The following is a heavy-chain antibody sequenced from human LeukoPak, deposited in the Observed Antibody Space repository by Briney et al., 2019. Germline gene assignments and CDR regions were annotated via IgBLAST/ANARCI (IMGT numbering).Heavy chain of an antibody. V-gene: IGHV4-34*01. CDR1: GGSFSGYY. J-gene: IGHJ5*02. D-gene: IGHD2-15*01. CDR3: ARESQYSYGLNWFDP. Sequence: SETLSLTCAVYGGSFSGYYWSWIRQPPGKGLEWIGSIYHSGSTYYNPSLKSRVTISVDTSKNQFSLKLSSVTAADTAIYYCARESQYSYGLNWFDPWGQGTLVTVSS. CDR2: IYHSGST.